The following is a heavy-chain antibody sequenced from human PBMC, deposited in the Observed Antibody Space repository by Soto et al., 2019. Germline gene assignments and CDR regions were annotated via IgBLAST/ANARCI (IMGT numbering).Heavy chain of an antibody. D-gene: IGHD1-1*01. CDR2: IYYSGST. J-gene: IGHJ6*02. Sequence: QVRLQESGPGLVKPSQTLSLTCTVSGGSISSGGYYWSWIRQHPGKGLEYIGYIYYSGSTYYNPSLKSRVTISVDTSKNQFSLKLSSVTAADTAVYYCARDPGGGYYYYGMDVWGQGTTVTFSS. CDR3: ARDPGGGYYYYGMDV. CDR1: GGSISSGGYY. V-gene: IGHV4-31*03.